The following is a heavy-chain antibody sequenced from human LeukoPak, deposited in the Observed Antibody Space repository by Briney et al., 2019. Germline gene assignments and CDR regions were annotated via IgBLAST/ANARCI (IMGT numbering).Heavy chain of an antibody. CDR3: AKDQGYSSGWYYDY. CDR2: ISGSGGST. Sequence: GGSLRLSCAAPGFTFSSYAMSWVRQAPGKGLEWVSAISGSGGSTYYADSVKGRFTISRDNSKNTLYLQMNSLRAEDTAVYYCAKDQGYSSGWYYDYWGQGTPVTVSS. CDR1: GFTFSSYA. V-gene: IGHV3-23*01. J-gene: IGHJ4*02. D-gene: IGHD6-19*01.